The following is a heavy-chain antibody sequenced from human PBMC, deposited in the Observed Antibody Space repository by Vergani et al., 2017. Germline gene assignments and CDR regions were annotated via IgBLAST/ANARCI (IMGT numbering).Heavy chain of an antibody. CDR2: INHSGST. CDR3: ARDIVVVVAATSYYYYGMDV. V-gene: IGHV4-34*01. J-gene: IGHJ6*02. Sequence: QVQLQQWGAGLLKPSQTLSLTCAVYGGSFSGYYWSWIRQPPGKGLEWIGEINHSGSTNYNPSLKSRVTISVDTSKNQFSLKLSSVTAADTAVYYCARDIVVVVAATSYYYYGMDVWGQGTTVTVSS. CDR1: GGSFSGYY. D-gene: IGHD2-15*01.